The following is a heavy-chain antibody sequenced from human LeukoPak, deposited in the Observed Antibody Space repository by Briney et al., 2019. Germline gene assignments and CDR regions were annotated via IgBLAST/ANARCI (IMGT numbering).Heavy chain of an antibody. D-gene: IGHD3-16*01. J-gene: IGHJ4*02. CDR3: ARVAGGADY. CDR2: ISYDGSNK. CDR1: GFTFSSYA. Sequence: GGSLRLSCAASGFTFSSYAMHWVRQAPGKGLEWVAVISYDGSNKYYADSVKGRFTISRDNSKNTLYLQMTSLRAEDTAVYYCARVAGGADYWGQGTLVTVSS. V-gene: IGHV3-30*01.